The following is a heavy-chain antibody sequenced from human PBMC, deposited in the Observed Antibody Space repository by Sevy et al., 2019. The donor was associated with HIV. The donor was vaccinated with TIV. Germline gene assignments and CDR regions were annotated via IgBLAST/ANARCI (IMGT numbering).Heavy chain of an antibody. CDR1: GFTFSTSW. V-gene: IGHV3-7*04. CDR2: IKPDGSEK. CDR3: AMDGSDY. J-gene: IGHJ4*02. Sequence: GGSLRLSCAASGFTFSTSWMSWVRQAPGKGLEWVANIKPDGSEKYYVDSVNGRFTISRDNANNSLYLQLNSLRTEDTAVYYCAMDGSDYWGQGTLVTVSS.